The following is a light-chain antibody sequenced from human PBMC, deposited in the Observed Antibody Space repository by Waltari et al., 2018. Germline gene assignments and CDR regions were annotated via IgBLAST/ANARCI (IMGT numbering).Light chain of an antibody. V-gene: IGKV4-1*01. Sequence: DIVMTQSPDSLAVSLGERATINCKSSQSVLYSSNNKNYLTWYQQKPGQPPKLLIYWASTRESGVPDRFSGSGSGTDFTLTISSLQAEDVAVYYCQQYYTVPPHTFGGGTKVEIK. CDR2: WAS. CDR3: QQYYTVPPHT. J-gene: IGKJ4*01. CDR1: QSVLYSSNNKNY.